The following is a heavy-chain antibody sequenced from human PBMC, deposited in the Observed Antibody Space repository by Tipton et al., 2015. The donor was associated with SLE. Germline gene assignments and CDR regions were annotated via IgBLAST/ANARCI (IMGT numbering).Heavy chain of an antibody. Sequence: QLVQSGGGVVQPGRSLRLSCAASGFTFSSYAMHWVRQAPGKGLEWVAVISYDGSNKYYADSVKGRFTISRDNSKNTLYLQMTSPRAEDTAVYYCARERDAGSWYAFDVWGQGTRVTVS. CDR2: ISYDGSNK. D-gene: IGHD3-10*01. J-gene: IGHJ3*01. V-gene: IGHV3-30*04. CDR1: GFTFSSYA. CDR3: ARERDAGSWYAFDV.